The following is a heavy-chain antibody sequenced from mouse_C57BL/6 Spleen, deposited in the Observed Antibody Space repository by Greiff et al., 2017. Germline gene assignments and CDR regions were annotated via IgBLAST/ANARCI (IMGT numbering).Heavy chain of an antibody. J-gene: IGHJ4*01. CDR2: IRSKSNNYAT. V-gene: IGHV10-1*01. Sequence: EVQRVESGGGLVQPKGSLKLSCAASGFSFNTYAMNWVRQAPGTGLEWVARIRSKSNNYATYYADSVKDRFTISRDDSESMLYLQMNNLKTEDTAMYYCVRQSLVRAMDYWGQGTSGTVSS. CDR3: VRQSLVRAMDY. CDR1: GFSFNTYA.